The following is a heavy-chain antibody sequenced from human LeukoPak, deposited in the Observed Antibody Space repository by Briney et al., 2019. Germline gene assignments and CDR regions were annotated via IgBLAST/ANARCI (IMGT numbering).Heavy chain of an antibody. V-gene: IGHV1-24*01. CDR3: AIPGGSSRDFDY. D-gene: IGHD6-13*01. CDR1: GYTPTELS. CDR2: FDPEDGET. Sequence: ASVKVSCMVSGYTPTELSMHWVRHAPGEGLERMGGFDPEDGETIYAQKFQGRVTMTEDTSTDTAYMELGSLRSEDTAVYYCAIPGGSSRDFDYWGQGTLVTVSS. J-gene: IGHJ4*02.